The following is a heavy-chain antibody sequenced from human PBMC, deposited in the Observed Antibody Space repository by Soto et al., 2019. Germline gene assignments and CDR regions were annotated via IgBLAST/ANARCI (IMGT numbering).Heavy chain of an antibody. V-gene: IGHV1-8*01. CDR1: GYPFTTYD. CDR3: ARGRGWRDY. D-gene: IGHD6-19*01. Sequence: QVQLVQSGAEVKKPGASVKVSCKASGYPFTTYDISWVRQAAGQGLEWMGWINLNSGHTDYAQRFQGTVTMTRNTSIPTAYMELTSLSSEDTAVYYCARGRGWRDYWGQGTLVTVSS. CDR2: INLNSGHT. J-gene: IGHJ4*02.